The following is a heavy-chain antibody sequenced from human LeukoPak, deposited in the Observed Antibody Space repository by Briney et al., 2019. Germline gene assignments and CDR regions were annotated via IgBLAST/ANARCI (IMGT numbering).Heavy chain of an antibody. D-gene: IGHD3/OR15-3a*01. Sequence: GGSLRLSCAASGFSFSSYSMNWVRQAPGKGLEWVSYISSSSTTIYYPDSVKGRFTISRDNAKSSLYLQMHSLRAEDTAVYCCVIDALSDFWTDYHAFDILGQGTMVTVSS. CDR1: GFSFSSYS. CDR3: VIDALSDFWTDYHAFDI. J-gene: IGHJ3*02. V-gene: IGHV3-48*01. CDR2: ISSSSTTI.